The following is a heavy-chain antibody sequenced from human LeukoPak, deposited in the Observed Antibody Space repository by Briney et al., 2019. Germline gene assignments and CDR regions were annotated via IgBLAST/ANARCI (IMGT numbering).Heavy chain of an antibody. V-gene: IGHV1-69*05. Sequence: SVKVSCKASGGTFSSYAISWVRQAPGQGLEWMGGITPIFGTANYAQKFQGRVTITTDESTSTAYMELSSLRSEDTAVYYCASQRYYYYYMDVWGKGTTVTVSS. CDR3: ASQRYYYYYMDV. J-gene: IGHJ6*03. CDR1: GGTFSSYA. CDR2: ITPIFGTA.